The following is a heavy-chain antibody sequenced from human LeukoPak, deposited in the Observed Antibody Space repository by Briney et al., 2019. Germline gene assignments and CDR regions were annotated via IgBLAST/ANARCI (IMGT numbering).Heavy chain of an antibody. CDR2: IYSGGST. J-gene: IGHJ4*02. Sequence: GGSLRLSCAASGFTVSSNYMSWVRQAPGKGLEWVSVIYSGGSTYYADSVKGRFTISRDNSKSTLYLQMNSLRAEDTAVYYCAKDLGGFGELDYWGQGTLVTVSS. CDR3: AKDLGGFGELDY. D-gene: IGHD3-10*01. V-gene: IGHV3-53*01. CDR1: GFTVSSNY.